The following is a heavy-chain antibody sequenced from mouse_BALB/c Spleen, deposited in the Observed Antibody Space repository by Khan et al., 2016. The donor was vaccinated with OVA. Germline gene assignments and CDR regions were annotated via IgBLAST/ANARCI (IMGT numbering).Heavy chain of an antibody. CDR3: ARWDYDAPDY. V-gene: IGHV3-2*02. CDR1: GYSITSDYA. J-gene: IGHJ2*01. Sequence: VQLKESGPGLVKPSQSLSLTCTVTGYSITSDYAWNWIRQFPGNKLEWMGFISYSGNTSYNPSLKSRISITRDTSKNQFFLQLNSVTTEDTATYYCARWDYDAPDYWGQGTTLTVSA. CDR2: ISYSGNT. D-gene: IGHD2-4*01.